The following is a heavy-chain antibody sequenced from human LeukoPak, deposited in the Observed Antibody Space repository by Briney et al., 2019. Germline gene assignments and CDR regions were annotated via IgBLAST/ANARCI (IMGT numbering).Heavy chain of an antibody. CDR2: IVVGSGNT. D-gene: IGHD3-22*01. V-gene: IGHV1-58*01. CDR1: GFTFTSSA. Sequence: SVTVSCKASGFTFTSSAVQWVRQARGQRLEWIGWIVVGSGNTNYAQKFQERVTSTRDMSTSTAYMELSSLRSEDTAVYYCAASPDYYDSSGYSYYFDYWGQGTLVTVSS. CDR3: AASPDYYDSSGYSYYFDY. J-gene: IGHJ4*02.